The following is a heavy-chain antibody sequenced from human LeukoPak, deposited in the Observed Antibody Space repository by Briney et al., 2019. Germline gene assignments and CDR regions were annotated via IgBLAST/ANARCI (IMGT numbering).Heavy chain of an antibody. CDR3: ARDTPGGQLRSSEGDGMDV. V-gene: IGHV4-31*03. CDR1: GGSISSGGYY. Sequence: PSETLSLTCTVSGGSISSGGYYWSWIRQHPGKGLEWIGYIYYSGSTYYNPSLEGRVTISVDTSKNQFSLKLSSVTAADTAVYYCARDTPGGQLRSSEGDGMDVWGQGTTVTVSS. J-gene: IGHJ6*02. CDR2: IYYSGST. D-gene: IGHD3-3*01.